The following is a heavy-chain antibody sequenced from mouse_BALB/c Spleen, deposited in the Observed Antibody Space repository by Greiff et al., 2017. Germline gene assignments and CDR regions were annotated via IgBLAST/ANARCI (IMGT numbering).Heavy chain of an antibody. D-gene: IGHD1-1*01. CDR1: GYTFTSYW. J-gene: IGHJ3*01. Sequence: VQLQESGAELARPGASVKLSCKASGYTFTSYWMQWVKQRPGQGLEWIGAIYPGDGDTRYTQKFKGKATLTADKSSSTAYMQLSSLASEDSAVYYCARGEDYYGLRGFAYWGQGTLVTVSA. V-gene: IGHV1-87*01. CDR3: ARGEDYYGLRGFAY. CDR2: IYPGDGDT.